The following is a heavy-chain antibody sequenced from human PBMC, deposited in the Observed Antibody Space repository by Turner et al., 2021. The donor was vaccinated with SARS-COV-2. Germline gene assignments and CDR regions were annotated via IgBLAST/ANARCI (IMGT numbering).Heavy chain of an antibody. CDR1: GYTFAGYY. CDR2: INPNSGGT. CDR3: ARSVSWLQSLTVDY. Sequence: QVQLVQSGAEVKKPGASVKVPCKASGYTFAGYYIHWVRQAPGQGLKWMGWINPNSGGTNYAKRFQGRVTMTGDTSISTAYMELSTLRSDDTAVYYCARSVSWLQSLTVDYWGQGTLVTVSS. V-gene: IGHV1-2*02. J-gene: IGHJ4*02. D-gene: IGHD5-12*01.